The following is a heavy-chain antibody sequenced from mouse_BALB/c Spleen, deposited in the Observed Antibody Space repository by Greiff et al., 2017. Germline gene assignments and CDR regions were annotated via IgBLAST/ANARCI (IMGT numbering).Heavy chain of an antibody. CDR1: GYSITSDYA. Sequence: DVQLQESGPGLVKPSQSLSLTCTVTGYSITSDYAWNWIRQFPGNKLEWMGYISYSGSTSYNPSLKSRISITRDTSKNQFFLQLNSVTTEDTATYYCARGGNPDYWGQGTTLTVSS. CDR3: ARGGNPDY. D-gene: IGHD2-1*01. V-gene: IGHV3-2*02. J-gene: IGHJ2*01. CDR2: ISYSGST.